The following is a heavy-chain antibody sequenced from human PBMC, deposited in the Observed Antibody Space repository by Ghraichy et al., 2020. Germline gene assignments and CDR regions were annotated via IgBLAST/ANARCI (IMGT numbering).Heavy chain of an antibody. D-gene: IGHD5-24*01. CDR3: AVDWGGYNN. CDR1: GFTFSSYG. J-gene: IGHJ4*02. Sequence: GGSLRLSCVASGFTFSSYGMHWVRQAPGKGLEWVAVIWYDGSNKYYADSVKGRFTISRDNSKNTLYLQMNSLRVEDTAVYYCAVDWGGYNNWGQGTLVTVSS. CDR2: IWYDGSNK. V-gene: IGHV3-33*01.